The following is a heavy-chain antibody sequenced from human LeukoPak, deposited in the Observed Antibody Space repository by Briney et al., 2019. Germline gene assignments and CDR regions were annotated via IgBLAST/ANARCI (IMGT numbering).Heavy chain of an antibody. D-gene: IGHD3-10*01. J-gene: IGHJ4*02. CDR3: ARDALGSYDY. CDR2: ISSSGSTM. CDR1: GFTFSDYY. V-gene: IGHV3-11*01. Sequence: GGSPRLSCAASGFTFSDYYMFWIRQAPRKGLEWISYISSSGSTMYYADSVKGRFTISRDNAKNSLYLQMNSLRAEDTAVYYCARDALGSYDYWGQGTLVTVSS.